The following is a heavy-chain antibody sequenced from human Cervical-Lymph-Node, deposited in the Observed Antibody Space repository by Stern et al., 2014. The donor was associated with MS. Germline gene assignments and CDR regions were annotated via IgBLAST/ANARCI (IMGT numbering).Heavy chain of an antibody. J-gene: IGHJ5*02. CDR2: IHHSGGT. D-gene: IGHD3-3*01. Sequence: QVQLQESGPGLVKPSGTLSLTCTVSAGSISSNHWWSWVRQAPGKGLEWXGGIHHSGGTKYNPSLKSRVTISVDKSNNQIPLILTSVTAADTAVYYCARASLLRFLGGSWFDPWGQGTQVIVSS. CDR3: ARASLLRFLGGSWFDP. V-gene: IGHV4-4*02. CDR1: AGSISSNHW.